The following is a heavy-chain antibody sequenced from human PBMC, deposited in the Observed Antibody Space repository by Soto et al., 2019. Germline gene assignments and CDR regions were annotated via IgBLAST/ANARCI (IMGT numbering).Heavy chain of an antibody. CDR2: IIPIFGTA. J-gene: IGHJ6*02. V-gene: IGHV1-69*06. CDR3: SGVPAAVYGMDV. Sequence: ASVKVSCKASGGTFSSYAISWVRQAPGQGLEWMGGIIPIFGTANYAQKFQGRVTITADKSTSTAYMELSSLRSEDTAVYYCSGVPAAVYGMDVWGQGTTVTVSS. CDR1: GGTFSSYA. D-gene: IGHD2-2*01.